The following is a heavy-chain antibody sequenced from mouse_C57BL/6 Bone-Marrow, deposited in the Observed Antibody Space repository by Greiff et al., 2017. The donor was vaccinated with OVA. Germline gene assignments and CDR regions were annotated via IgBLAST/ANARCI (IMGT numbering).Heavy chain of an antibody. V-gene: IGHV1-53*01. CDR2: LNPRNGGT. CDR3: ARGWLPYAMDY. Sequence: QVQLHQPGTELVKPGASVKLSCKASGYTFTSYWIHWVKQRPGQGLEWIGNLNPRNGGTDYSEKFKSKATLTVDKSSSTAYMQLSSLSSEESAAYYCARGWLPYAMDYWGQGTSVTVSA. D-gene: IGHD2-3*01. CDR1: GYTFTSYW. J-gene: IGHJ4*01.